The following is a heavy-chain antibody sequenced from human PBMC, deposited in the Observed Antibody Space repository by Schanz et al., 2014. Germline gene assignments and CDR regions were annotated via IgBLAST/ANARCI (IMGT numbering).Heavy chain of an antibody. D-gene: IGHD2-8*01. V-gene: IGHV4-39*07. CDR2: SHYSGTT. J-gene: IGHJ3*02. Sequence: QLQLQESGPGLAKPSETLSLTCTVSGASISSDTYYWGWIRQPPGKGLEWIGSSHYSGTTYSNPSIRSRATRAVDTPKNQFPRKLRSVTAVDTAVYYCASKGLTTDAFDIWGQGTMVTVSS. CDR3: ASKGLTTDAFDI. CDR1: GASISSDTYY.